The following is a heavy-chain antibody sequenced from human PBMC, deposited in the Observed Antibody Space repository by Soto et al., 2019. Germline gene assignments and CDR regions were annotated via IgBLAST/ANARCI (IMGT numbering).Heavy chain of an antibody. J-gene: IGHJ4*02. D-gene: IGHD3-3*01. Sequence: GGSLRLSCAASGFTFSSYSMNWVRQAPGKGLEWVSSISSSSSYIYYADSVKGRFTISRDNAKNSLYLQMNSLRAEDTAVYYCARDHPYYDFWSGYYSYWGQGTLVTVSS. CDR1: GFTFSSYS. CDR3: ARDHPYYDFWSGYYSY. V-gene: IGHV3-21*01. CDR2: ISSSSSYI.